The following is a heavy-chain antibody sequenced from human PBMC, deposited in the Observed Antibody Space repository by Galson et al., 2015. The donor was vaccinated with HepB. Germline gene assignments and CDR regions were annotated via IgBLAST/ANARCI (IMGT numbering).Heavy chain of an antibody. CDR2: ISGSGGST. D-gene: IGHD2-15*01. J-gene: IGHJ5*02. Sequence: SLRLSCAASGFTFSSYAMSWVRQAPGKGLEWVSAISGSGGSTYYADSVKGRFTISRDNSKNTLYLQMNSLRAEDTAVYYCARAKWWCSGGSCELVWFDPWGQGTLVTVSS. V-gene: IGHV3-23*01. CDR3: ARAKWWCSGGSCELVWFDP. CDR1: GFTFSSYA.